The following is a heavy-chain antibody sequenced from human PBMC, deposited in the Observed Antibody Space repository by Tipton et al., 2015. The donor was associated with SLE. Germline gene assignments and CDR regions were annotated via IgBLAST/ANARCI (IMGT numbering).Heavy chain of an antibody. D-gene: IGHD7-27*01. CDR3: AKGGTGKFDY. J-gene: IGHJ4*02. Sequence: SLRLSCVASGFIFTSYGMHWVRQAPGKGLEWVSYISTSGTSKIYADSVRGRFTISRDNAKSSLFLQMNNLRAEDTAVYYCAKGGTGKFDYWGRGTLVTVSS. V-gene: IGHV3-48*01. CDR1: GFIFTSYG. CDR2: ISTSGTSK.